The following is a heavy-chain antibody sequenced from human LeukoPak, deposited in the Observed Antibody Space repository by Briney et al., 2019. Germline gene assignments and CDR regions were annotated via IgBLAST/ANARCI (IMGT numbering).Heavy chain of an antibody. CDR1: GYSFTSYW. J-gene: IGHJ4*02. CDR2: IYPGDSDT. Sequence: GESLKISCKGSGYSFTSYWIGWVRQMPGKGLEWMGIIYPGDSDTRYSPSFQGQVTISADKSISTAYLQWSSLKASDTAMYYCARGGLYYYDRSNFDYWGQGTLVTVSS. CDR3: ARGGLYYYDRSNFDY. D-gene: IGHD3-22*01. V-gene: IGHV5-51*01.